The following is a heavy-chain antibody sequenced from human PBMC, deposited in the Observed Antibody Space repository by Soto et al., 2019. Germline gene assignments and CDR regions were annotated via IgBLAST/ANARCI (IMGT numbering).Heavy chain of an antibody. D-gene: IGHD5-18*01. V-gene: IGHV4-31*11. CDR2: ISYGGST. Sequence: QVQLQESGPGMVKPSQTLSLTCAVSGGSINSGGYCWSWIRQHPGKGLDWIGCISYGGSTSYNPSLKSRVTISVDTSKNQFSLKLTSVTAADTAVYYCSRGILVWGQGALITVSS. CDR3: SRGILV. CDR1: GGSINSGGYC. J-gene: IGHJ4*02.